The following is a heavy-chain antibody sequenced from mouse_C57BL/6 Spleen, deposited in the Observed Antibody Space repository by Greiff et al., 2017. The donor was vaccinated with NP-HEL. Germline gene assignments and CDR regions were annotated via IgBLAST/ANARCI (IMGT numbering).Heavy chain of an antibody. CDR2: IYPGSGNT. CDR3: ARGGSSYGYFDV. J-gene: IGHJ1*03. V-gene: IGHV1-76*01. CDR1: GYTFTDYY. Sequence: QVQLQQSGAELVRPGASVKLSCKASGYTFTDYYINWVKQRPGQGLEWIARIYPGSGNTYYNEKFKGKATLTAEKSSSTAYMQLSSLTSEDSAVYFCARGGSSYGYFDVWGTGTTVTVSS. D-gene: IGHD1-1*01.